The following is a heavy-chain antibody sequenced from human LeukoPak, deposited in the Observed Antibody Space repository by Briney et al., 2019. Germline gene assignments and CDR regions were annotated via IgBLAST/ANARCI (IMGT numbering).Heavy chain of an antibody. Sequence: GGSLRLSCAASGFTFSSYAMSWVRQAPGKGLEWVSAISGSGGSTYYADSVKGRFTISGDNSKNTLYLQMNSLRAEDTAVYYCASLGIAAARRYLDDFDIWGQGTMVTVSS. J-gene: IGHJ3*02. CDR3: ASLGIAAARRYLDDFDI. CDR1: GFTFSSYA. D-gene: IGHD6-13*01. V-gene: IGHV3-23*01. CDR2: ISGSGGST.